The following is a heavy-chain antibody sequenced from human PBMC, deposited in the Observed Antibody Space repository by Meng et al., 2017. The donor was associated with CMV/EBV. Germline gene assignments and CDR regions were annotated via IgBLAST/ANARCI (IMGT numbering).Heavy chain of an antibody. V-gene: IGHV3-15*01. CDR3: AKDGNTIFGVVYWVLWFDP. Sequence: AWMRWVRQAPVKGLEWVGRIKSKTDGGTTDYAAPVKGRFTISRDNSKNTLYLQMNSLRAEDTAVYYCAKDGNTIFGVVYWVLWFDPWGQGTLVTVSS. J-gene: IGHJ5*02. D-gene: IGHD3-3*01. CDR2: IKSKTDGGTT. CDR1: AW.